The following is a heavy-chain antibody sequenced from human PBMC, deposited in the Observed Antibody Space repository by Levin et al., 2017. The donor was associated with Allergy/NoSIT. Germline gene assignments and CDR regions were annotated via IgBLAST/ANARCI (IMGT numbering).Heavy chain of an antibody. Sequence: LSLTCAASGFTFSSYAMHWVRQAPGKGLEWVAVISYDGSNKYYADSVKGRFTISRDNSKNTLYLQMNSLRAEDTAVYYCARDARKLPGVLWGQGTLVTVSS. D-gene: IGHD1-7*01. V-gene: IGHV3-30-3*01. CDR3: ARDARKLPGVL. J-gene: IGHJ4*02. CDR2: ISYDGSNK. CDR1: GFTFSSYA.